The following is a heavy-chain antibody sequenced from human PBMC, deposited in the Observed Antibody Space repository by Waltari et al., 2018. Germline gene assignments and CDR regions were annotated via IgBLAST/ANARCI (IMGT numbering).Heavy chain of an antibody. CDR3: AKDLHYIAAADY. Sequence: EVQLLESGGGLVQPGGSLRLSCAASGFTFSTNAMTWVRQAPGKGLDLVSTSNSDDNTYYADSVKGRFTISRDNSKNTLYLQMNSLTAEDTAIYYCAKDLHYIAAADYWGQGTLVTVSS. D-gene: IGHD6-6*01. J-gene: IGHJ4*02. CDR2: TSNSDDNT. V-gene: IGHV3-23*01. CDR1: GFTFSTNA.